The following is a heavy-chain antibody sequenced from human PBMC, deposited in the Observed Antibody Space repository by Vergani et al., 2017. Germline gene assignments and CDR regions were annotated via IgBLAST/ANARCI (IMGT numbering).Heavy chain of an antibody. CDR2: IKYDGSKK. D-gene: IGHD1-20*01. V-gene: IGHV3-7*03. J-gene: IGHJ4*01. CDR1: GFTFSNLW. Sequence: EVQLVASGGGLVQRGGSLRLSCEASGFTFSNLWMTWVRQAPGKGLEWVANIKYDGSKKNYVDSVKGRFTISRDNAKNTLYLQMNSLRVEDTAVYYCARAYGMYDWFDYWGQRTLVTVSS. CDR3: ARAYGMYDWFDY.